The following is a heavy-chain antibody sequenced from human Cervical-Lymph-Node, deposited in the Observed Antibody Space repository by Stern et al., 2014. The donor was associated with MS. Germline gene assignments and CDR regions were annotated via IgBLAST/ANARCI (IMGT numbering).Heavy chain of an antibody. CDR2: INPHNGGT. Sequence: VQLVESGAEVKNPGASVRVSCKASGYTFTDYYFHWVRQSSGQGLEWMGRINPHNGGTDYAQKFQGRVTITRDRSINTAYMHLSSLTSDDAAVYYCAREGSVTNALDIWGQGTMVSVS. V-gene: IGHV1-2*06. CDR1: GYTFTDYY. D-gene: IGHD3-10*01. CDR3: AREGSVTNALDI. J-gene: IGHJ3*02.